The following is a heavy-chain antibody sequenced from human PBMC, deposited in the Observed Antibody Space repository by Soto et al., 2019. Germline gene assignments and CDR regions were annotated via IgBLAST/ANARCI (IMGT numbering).Heavy chain of an antibody. J-gene: IGHJ3*02. CDR2: INSDGSST. Sequence: SLRISCAASGFTFSSYWMHWVRPAPGKGLVWVSRINSDGSSTSYADSVKGRFTISRDNAKNTLYLQMNSLRAEDTAVYYCARVRDGYNYRDHDAFDIWGQGTMVTVSS. CDR3: ARVRDGYNYRDHDAFDI. D-gene: IGHD5-12*01. V-gene: IGHV3-74*01. CDR1: GFTFSSYW.